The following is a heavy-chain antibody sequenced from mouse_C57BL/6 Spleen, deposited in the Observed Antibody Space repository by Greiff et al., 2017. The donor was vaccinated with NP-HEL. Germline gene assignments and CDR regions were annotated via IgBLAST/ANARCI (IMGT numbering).Heavy chain of an antibody. J-gene: IGHJ3*01. V-gene: IGHV1-42*01. D-gene: IGHD2-10*01. CDR2: INPSTGGT. Sequence: EVKLQESGPELVKPGASVKISCKASGYSFTGYYMNWVKQSPEKSLEWIGEINPSTGGTTYNQKFKAKATLTVDKSSSTAYMQLKSLTSEDSAVYYCAAYQAWFAYWGQGTLVTVSA. CDR1: GYSFTGYY. CDR3: AAYQAWFAY.